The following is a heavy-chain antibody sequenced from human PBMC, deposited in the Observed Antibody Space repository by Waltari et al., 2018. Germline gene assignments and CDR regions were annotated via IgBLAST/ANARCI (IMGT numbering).Heavy chain of an antibody. CDR3: ASSLTGAFDI. CDR1: GGTFSSYA. CDR2: IMPICGTA. V-gene: IGHV1-69*14. Sequence: QVQLVQSGAEVKKPGSSVKVSCKASGGTFSSYAISWVRQAPGQGLEWMGGIMPICGTANYAHKLQGRVTITADKSTSTAYMELSSLRSEDTAVYYCASSLTGAFDIWGQGTMVTVSS. D-gene: IGHD7-27*01. J-gene: IGHJ3*02.